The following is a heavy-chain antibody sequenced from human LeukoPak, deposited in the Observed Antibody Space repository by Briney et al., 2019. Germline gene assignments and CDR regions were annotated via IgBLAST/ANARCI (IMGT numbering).Heavy chain of an antibody. CDR1: GGSISSGGYS. Sequence: SQTLSLTCAVSGGSISSGGYSWSWIRQPPGKGLEWIGYIYHSGSTYYNPSLKSRVTISVDRSKNQFSLKLSPVTAADTAVYYCAREMGNYGYDYWGQGTLVTVSS. D-gene: IGHD1-7*01. V-gene: IGHV4-30-2*01. CDR3: AREMGNYGYDY. CDR2: IYHSGST. J-gene: IGHJ4*02.